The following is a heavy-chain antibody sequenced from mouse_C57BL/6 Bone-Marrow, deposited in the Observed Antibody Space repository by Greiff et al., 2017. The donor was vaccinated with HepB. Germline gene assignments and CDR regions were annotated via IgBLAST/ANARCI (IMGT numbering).Heavy chain of an antibody. CDR3: ARNGWLLRSYWYFDV. J-gene: IGHJ1*03. Sequence: QVQLQQSGPGLVQPSQSLSITCTASGFSLTSYGVHWVRQSPGKGLEWLGVIWSGGSTDYNAAFISRLSISKDNSKSQVFFKMNSLQADDTAIYYCARNGWLLRSYWYFDVWGTGTTVTVSS. D-gene: IGHD2-3*01. CDR1: GFSLTSYG. V-gene: IGHV2-2*01. CDR2: IWSGGST.